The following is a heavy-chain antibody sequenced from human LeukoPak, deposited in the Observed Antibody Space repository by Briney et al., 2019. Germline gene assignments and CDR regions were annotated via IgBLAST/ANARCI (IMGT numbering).Heavy chain of an antibody. V-gene: IGHV1-2*02. Sequence: ASVKVSCKASGYTFTGYYMHWVRQAPGQGLEWMGWINPNSGGTNYAQKFQGRVTMTRDTSISTAYMELSRLRSDDTAVYYCARGSSSYYRYYFDYWGQGTLVTVSS. J-gene: IGHJ4*02. CDR2: INPNSGGT. CDR1: GYTFTGYY. CDR3: ARGSSSYYRYYFDY. D-gene: IGHD3-22*01.